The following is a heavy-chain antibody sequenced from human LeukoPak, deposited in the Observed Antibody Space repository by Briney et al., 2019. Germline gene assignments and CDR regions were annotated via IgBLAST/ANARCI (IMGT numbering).Heavy chain of an antibody. V-gene: IGHV4-39*01. J-gene: IGHJ3*02. D-gene: IGHD3-10*01. CDR1: GGSIRSSTYF. CDR2: IYYSGST. CDR3: ARTSPVRAFDI. Sequence: SETLSLTCTVSGGSIRSSTYFWGWIRQPPGKGLEWIGSIYYSGSTYYNPSLKSRVTISEDTSKNQFSLKLSSVTAADTAVYYCARTSPVRAFDIWGQGTMVTVSS.